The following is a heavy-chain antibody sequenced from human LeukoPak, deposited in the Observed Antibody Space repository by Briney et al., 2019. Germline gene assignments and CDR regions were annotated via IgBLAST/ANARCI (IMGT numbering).Heavy chain of an antibody. J-gene: IGHJ2*01. CDR3: ASRDHYYDSSGYGYWYFDL. CDR1: GYTFTGYY. CDR2: INPSGGST. D-gene: IGHD3-22*01. V-gene: IGHV1-46*01. Sequence: GASVKVSCKASGYTFTGYYMHWVRQAPGQGLEWMGIINPSGGSTSYAQKFQGRVTMTRDMSTSTVYMELSSLRSEDTAVYYCASRDHYYDSSGYGYWYFDLWGRGTLVTVSS.